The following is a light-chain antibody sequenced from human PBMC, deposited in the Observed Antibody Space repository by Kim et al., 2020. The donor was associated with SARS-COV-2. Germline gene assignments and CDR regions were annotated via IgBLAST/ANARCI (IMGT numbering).Light chain of an antibody. J-gene: IGKJ4*01. V-gene: IGKV3-15*01. CDR1: QSVSSN. CDR3: QHYDSWPVA. CDR2: RAS. Sequence: ASPGERATLSCRADQSVSSNLAWYQQKPGQAPRLLVYRASTRATGIPARFSGSGSGTEFTLTISSLQSEDFAVYFCQHYDSWPVAFGGGTKVDIK.